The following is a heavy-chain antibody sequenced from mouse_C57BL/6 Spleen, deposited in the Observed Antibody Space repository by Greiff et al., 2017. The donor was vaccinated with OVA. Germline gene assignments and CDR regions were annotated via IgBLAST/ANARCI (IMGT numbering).Heavy chain of an antibody. D-gene: IGHD2-3*01. J-gene: IGHJ4*01. Sequence: QVQLQQPGAELVRPGSSVKLSCKASGYTFTSYWMHWVKQRPIQGLEWIGNIDPSDSETHYNQKFKDKATLTVDESSSTAYMQLSSLTSEDSAVYYCARGHDGYGYYAMDYWGQGTSVTVSS. CDR2: IDPSDSET. V-gene: IGHV1-52*01. CDR1: GYTFTSYW. CDR3: ARGHDGYGYYAMDY.